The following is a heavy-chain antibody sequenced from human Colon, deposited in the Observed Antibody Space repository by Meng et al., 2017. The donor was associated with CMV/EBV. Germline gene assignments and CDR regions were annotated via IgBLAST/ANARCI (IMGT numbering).Heavy chain of an antibody. CDR2: ISYTGST. CDR3: VRVDTMTTFLLDS. D-gene: IGHD4-11*01. Sequence: SETLSLTCTVSGGSFSSTSYHWGWVRQSPGKGLEWVGSISYTGSTYYNPSLESRLTISVDRSKNQFSLRLTTATAADAAVYYCVRVDTMTTFLLDSWGQGMLVTVSS. V-gene: IGHV4-39*07. CDR1: GGSFSSTSYH. J-gene: IGHJ4*02.